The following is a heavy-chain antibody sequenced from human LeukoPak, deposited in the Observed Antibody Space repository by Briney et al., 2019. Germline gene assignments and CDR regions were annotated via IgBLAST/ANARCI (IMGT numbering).Heavy chain of an antibody. V-gene: IGHV3-20*04. J-gene: IGHJ4*02. CDR2: INWNGGST. D-gene: IGHD7-27*01. Sequence: GGSLRLSCAASGFTFDNYGMNWVRQAPGKGLEWVSGINWNGGSTGYADSVKGRFTISRDNAKNSLYLLMNNLRADDTAVYYCARESITGDRDFDYWGQGTLITVSS. CDR1: GFTFDNYG. CDR3: ARESITGDRDFDY.